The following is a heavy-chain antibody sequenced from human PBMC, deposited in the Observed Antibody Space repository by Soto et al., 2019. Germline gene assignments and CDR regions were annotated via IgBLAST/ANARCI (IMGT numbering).Heavy chain of an antibody. J-gene: IGHJ5*02. CDR2: ISAYNGNT. CDR1: GYTFTSYG. Sequence: ASVKVSCKASGYTFTSYGIIWVRQAPGQGLEWMGWISAYNGNTNYAQKLQGRVTMTTDTSTSTAYMELRSLRSDDTAVYYCARVVVAAKGLHWFDPWGQGTLVTVS. V-gene: IGHV1-18*01. CDR3: ARVVVAAKGLHWFDP. D-gene: IGHD2-15*01.